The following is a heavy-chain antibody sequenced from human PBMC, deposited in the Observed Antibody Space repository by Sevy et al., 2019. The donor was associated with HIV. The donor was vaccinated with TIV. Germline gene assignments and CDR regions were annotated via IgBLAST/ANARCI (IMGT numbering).Heavy chain of an antibody. D-gene: IGHD5-18*01. CDR1: GYTFTGQY. Sequence: ASVKVSCKASGYTFTGQYIHWVRQAPGQGLEWMGWINPNSGDTNYAQEFQGRVTMTRDTSISTAYMELSGLKSDDTAVYYCSRDLRLRGYSYGCFDYWGQGTLFTGSS. CDR3: SRDLRLRGYSYGCFDY. J-gene: IGHJ4*02. V-gene: IGHV1-2*02. CDR2: INPNSGDT.